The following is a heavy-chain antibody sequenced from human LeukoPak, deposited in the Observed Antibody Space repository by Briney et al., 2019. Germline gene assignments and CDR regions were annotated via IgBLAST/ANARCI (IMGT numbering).Heavy chain of an antibody. CDR2: IKYDGSEK. CDR3: ARDHCTSSGCYEYYYYGVDV. D-gene: IGHD2-2*01. CDR1: GFTFSSYW. J-gene: IGHJ6*02. V-gene: IGHV3-7*05. Sequence: GGSLRLSCAASGFTFSSYWMSWVRQAPGKGLEWVANIKYDGSEKYYVDSEKGRFTISRDNAKNSVYLQMNRLRDEDTAVYYCARDHCTSSGCYEYYYYGVDVWGQGTTVTVSS.